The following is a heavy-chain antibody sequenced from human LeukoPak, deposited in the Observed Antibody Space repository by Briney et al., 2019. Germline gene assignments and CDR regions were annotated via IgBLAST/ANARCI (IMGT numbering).Heavy chain of an antibody. V-gene: IGHV3-21*01. J-gene: IGHJ4*02. CDR3: ARGGWYGDYYSDY. D-gene: IGHD4-17*01. Sequence: GESLKISCAASGFTFSSYTMNWVRRAPGKGLEWVSSITSTSSYIYYAGSVKGRFTISRDNAKNSLYLQMNSLRAEDTAVYYCARGGWYGDYYSDYWGQGTLVTVSS. CDR2: ITSTSSYI. CDR1: GFTFSSYT.